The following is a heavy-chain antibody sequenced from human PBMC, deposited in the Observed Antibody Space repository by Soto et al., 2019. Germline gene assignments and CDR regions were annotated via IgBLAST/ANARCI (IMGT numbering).Heavy chain of an antibody. J-gene: IGHJ6*02. CDR3: TRDGYNHYYGMDV. CDR2: IRSKAYGGTT. CDR1: GFMLSAYG. D-gene: IGHD6-25*01. V-gene: IGHV3-49*04. Sequence: SLRLSCVGSGFMLSAYGMHWVRQAPGKGLEWVGFIRSKAYGGTTEYAASVKGRFTISRDDSKSIAYLQMNSLKTEDTAVYYCTRDGYNHYYGMDVWGQGTTVTVSS.